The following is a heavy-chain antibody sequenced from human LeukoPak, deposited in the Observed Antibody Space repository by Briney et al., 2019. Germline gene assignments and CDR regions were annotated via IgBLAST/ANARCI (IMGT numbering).Heavy chain of an antibody. Sequence: GGSLRLSCAASGFTFSSYSMNWVRQAAGKGREWVASISSISSYIYYADSGKGRFTISRDNAKNSLYLQMNSLRAEDTAVYYCARDPYSSGSDAFDIWGQGTMVTVSS. CDR1: GFTFSSYS. CDR3: ARDPYSSGSDAFDI. J-gene: IGHJ3*02. D-gene: IGHD6-19*01. V-gene: IGHV3-21*01. CDR2: ISSISSYI.